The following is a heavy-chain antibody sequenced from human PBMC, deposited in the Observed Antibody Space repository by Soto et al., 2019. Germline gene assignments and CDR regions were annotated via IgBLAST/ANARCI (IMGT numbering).Heavy chain of an antibody. J-gene: IGHJ4*02. V-gene: IGHV4-59*08. CDR2: ISNSGSP. D-gene: IGHD6-19*01. CDR1: GGSISSYY. CDR3: ARHRSGWYAY. Sequence: PSETLSLTCTVSGGSISSYYWSWIRQPPGKGLQWIGYISNSGSPNYNPSLKSRVTISGDTSKNLLSLNLSSVTAADTAVYYCARHRSGWYAYWGQGTLVTVSS.